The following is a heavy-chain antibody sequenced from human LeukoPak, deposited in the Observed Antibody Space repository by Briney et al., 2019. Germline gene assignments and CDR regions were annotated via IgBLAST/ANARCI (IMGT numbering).Heavy chain of an antibody. CDR1: GGTFSSYA. D-gene: IGHD3-9*01. J-gene: IGHJ4*02. CDR3: ARDLLSYDILTGYTASGFDY. CDR2: IIPIFGTA. V-gene: IGHV1-69*06. Sequence: ASVKVSCKASGGTFSSYAISWVRQAPGQGLEWMGGIIPIFGTANYAQKFQGRVTITADKSTSTAYMELSSLRSEDTAVYYCARDLLSYDILTGYTASGFDYWGKGTLVTVSS.